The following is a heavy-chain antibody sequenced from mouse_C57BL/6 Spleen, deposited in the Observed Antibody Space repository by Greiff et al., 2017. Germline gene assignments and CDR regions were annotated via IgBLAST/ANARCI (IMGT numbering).Heavy chain of an antibody. CDR2: ISNGGGST. CDR3: ARQNLGYFDY. V-gene: IGHV5-12*01. Sequence: EVKLMESGGGLVQPGGSLKLSCAASGFTFSDYYMYWVRQTPEKRLEWVAYISNGGGSTYYPDTVKGRFTISRDNAKNTLYLQMSRLKSEDTAMYYCARQNLGYFDYWGQGTTLTVSS. J-gene: IGHJ2*01. CDR1: GFTFSDYY.